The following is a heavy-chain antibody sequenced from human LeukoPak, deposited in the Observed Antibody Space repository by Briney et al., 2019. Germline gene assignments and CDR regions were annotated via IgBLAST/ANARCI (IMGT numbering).Heavy chain of an antibody. CDR3: ARGGLSIMGY. CDR2: ISSSGSAI. J-gene: IGHJ4*02. CDR1: GFPFSSYS. Sequence: GGSLRLSCAASGFPFSSYSMNWVRQAPGEGLEWVSYISSSGSAIYYAHSVKGRFTISRDNAKNSLYLQMNSLRDEDTAVYYCARGGLSIMGYWGQGTLVTVSS. D-gene: IGHD2/OR15-2a*01. V-gene: IGHV3-48*02.